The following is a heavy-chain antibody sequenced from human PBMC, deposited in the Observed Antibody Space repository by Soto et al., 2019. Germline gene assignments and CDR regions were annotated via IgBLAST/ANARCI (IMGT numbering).Heavy chain of an antibody. CDR3: AKPFSDIVVAGYDIDAFDI. J-gene: IGHJ3*02. CDR1: GFTFSSYA. V-gene: IGHV3-23*01. CDR2: ISGSGGST. Sequence: GGSLRLSCAASGFTFSSYAMSWVRQAPGKGLEWVSAISGSGGSTYYADSVKGRFTISRDNSKNTLYLQMNSLRAEDTAVYYCAKPFSDIVVAGYDIDAFDIWGQGTMVTVSS. D-gene: IGHD2-2*01.